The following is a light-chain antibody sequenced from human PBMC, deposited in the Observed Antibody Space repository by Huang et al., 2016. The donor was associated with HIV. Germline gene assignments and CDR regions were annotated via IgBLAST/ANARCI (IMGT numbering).Light chain of an antibody. J-gene: IGKJ1*01. CDR2: GAS. V-gene: IGKV3-20*01. CDR3: QQYGGSPTWT. Sequence: ELVLTQSPGTLSLSPGERATLSCRASQSVYSSYLAWYQQKPGQSPRLIIYGASTRATGIPDRFSGSGSGTDFTLTIDRLDPEEFAVYYCQQYGGSPTWTFGQGTKVEIK. CDR1: QSVYSSY.